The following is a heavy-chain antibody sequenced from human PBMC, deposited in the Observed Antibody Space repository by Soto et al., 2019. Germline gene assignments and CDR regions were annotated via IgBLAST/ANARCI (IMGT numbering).Heavy chain of an antibody. Sequence: QVQLQESGPGLVKPSETLSLTCTVSGGSVSSGSYYWSWIRQPPGKGLEWIGYIYYSGSTNYNPSLKSRVTISVDTSKNQFSLKLSSVTAADTAVYYCAREPAYDSSGHEDWYVDLWGRGTLVTVSS. D-gene: IGHD3-22*01. CDR3: AREPAYDSSGHEDWYVDL. CDR2: IYYSGST. CDR1: GGSVSSGSYY. J-gene: IGHJ2*01. V-gene: IGHV4-61*01.